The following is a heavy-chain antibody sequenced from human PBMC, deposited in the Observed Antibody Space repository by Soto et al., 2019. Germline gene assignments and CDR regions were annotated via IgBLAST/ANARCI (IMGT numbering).Heavy chain of an antibody. CDR2: ISSSSSTI. D-gene: IGHD3-10*01. CDR1: GFTFSSYS. Sequence: PGGSLRLSCAASGFTFSSYSMNWVRQAPGKGLEWVSYISSSSSTIYYADSVKGRFTISRDNAKNSLYLQMNSLRDEDTAVYYCARGPAELVDYYGSGSYYRPLWFDPWGQGTLVTVSS. J-gene: IGHJ5*02. V-gene: IGHV3-48*02. CDR3: ARGPAELVDYYGSGSYYRPLWFDP.